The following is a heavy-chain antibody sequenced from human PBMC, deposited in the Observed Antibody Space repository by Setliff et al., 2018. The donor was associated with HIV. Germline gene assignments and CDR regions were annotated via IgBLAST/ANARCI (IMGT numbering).Heavy chain of an antibody. CDR1: GTSLSSSDFY. Sequence: PSETLSLTCSVSGTSLSSSDFYWGWIRQPPGKGLEWIGNIYYSKTTYYNSSLKSRVTISVDTSKNQFSLKLSSVTAADTAVYYCARGNYYNLWADPFDFWGQGTLVTVSS. J-gene: IGHJ5*01. CDR2: IYYSKTT. V-gene: IGHV4-39*07. D-gene: IGHD3-3*01. CDR3: ARGNYYNLWADPFDF.